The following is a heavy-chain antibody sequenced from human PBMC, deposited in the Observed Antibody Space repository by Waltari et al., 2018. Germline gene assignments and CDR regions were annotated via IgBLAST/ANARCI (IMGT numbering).Heavy chain of an antibody. J-gene: IGHJ4*02. CDR2: ISSSSRAI. CDR1: GFTFSSYA. D-gene: IGHD6-13*01. V-gene: IGHV3-48*01. Sequence: EVQLVESGGGLVQPGGSLRLSCAASGFTFSSYAMTWVRQAPGKGLEWVSYISSSSRAIYYADSVKGRFTISRDNARNSLFLQMNSLRAEDTAVYYCASDPSIGNNWYKYFDYWGQGTLVTVSS. CDR3: ASDPSIGNNWYKYFDY.